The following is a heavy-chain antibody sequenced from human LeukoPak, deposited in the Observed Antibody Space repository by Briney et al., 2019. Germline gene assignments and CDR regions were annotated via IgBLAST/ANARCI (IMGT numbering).Heavy chain of an antibody. CDR3: AREGRLRYFDWLSEPNWFDP. V-gene: IGHV4-34*01. J-gene: IGHJ5*02. Sequence: SETLSLTCAVYGGSFSGYYWSWIRQPPGKGLEWIGEINHCGSTNYNPSLERRVTISVDTSKNQFSLKLSSVTAADTAVYYCAREGRLRYFDWLSEPNWFDPWRQGTLVTVSS. CDR1: GGSFSGYY. D-gene: IGHD3-9*01. CDR2: INHCGST.